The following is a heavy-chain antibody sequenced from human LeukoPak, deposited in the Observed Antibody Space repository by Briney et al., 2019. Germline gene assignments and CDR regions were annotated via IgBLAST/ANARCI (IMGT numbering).Heavy chain of an antibody. CDR3: TREDSYDPGAC. CDR1: GFTFGDYA. J-gene: IGHJ4*02. CDR2: IRSKAYGGTT. V-gene: IGHV3-49*04. Sequence: GGSLRLSCTASGFTFGDYAMSWVRQAPGKGLEWVGFIRSKAYGGTTEYAASVKGRFTISRDDSKSIAYLQMNSLKTEDTAVYYCTREDSYDPGACWGQGTLVTVSS. D-gene: IGHD3-10*01.